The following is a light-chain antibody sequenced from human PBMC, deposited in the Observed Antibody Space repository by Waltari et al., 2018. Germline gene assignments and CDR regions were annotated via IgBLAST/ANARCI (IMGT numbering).Light chain of an antibody. V-gene: IGKV3-15*01. CDR3: QQYNRWPPIT. CDR2: DAS. CDR1: QTVSSN. J-gene: IGKJ5*01. Sequence: EVVMTQSPATLSVFPGEVATLSCRASQTVSSNLAWYQQRRGQAPRLLIFDASTRAPSVPARFSGSGSGTEFTLTVRSLQSEDSAVYYCQQYNRWPPITFGQGTRLEIK.